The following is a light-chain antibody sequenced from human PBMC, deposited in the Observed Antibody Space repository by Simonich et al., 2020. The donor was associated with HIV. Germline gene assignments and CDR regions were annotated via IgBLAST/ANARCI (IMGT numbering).Light chain of an antibody. CDR1: GGSIASNY. Sequence: NFVLTQPHSVSESPGKTVTISCTRSGGSIASNYVQWYQQRPGSAPTTVIYENNHRPAGVPVRFSGSIDSSSNSASLTISGLKTEDEADYYCQSYDSSIPVVFGGGTKLTVL. J-gene: IGLJ2*01. V-gene: IGLV6-57*03. CDR2: ENN. CDR3: QSYDSSIPVV.